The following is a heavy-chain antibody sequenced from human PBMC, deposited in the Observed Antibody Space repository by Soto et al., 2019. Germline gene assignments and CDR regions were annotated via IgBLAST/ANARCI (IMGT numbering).Heavy chain of an antibody. V-gene: IGHV3-33*01. CDR2: IWYDGTIK. J-gene: IGHJ4*02. CDR1: GFTFTNHD. CDR3: ARGMRRWELLGY. D-gene: IGHD1-26*01. Sequence: QVQLVESGGGVVQPGKSLRLSCAASGFTFTNHDMHWVRQAPGKGLEWVAAIWYDGTIKYYADSVKGRLTISRDNSKNTLYLQRNSLRAEDTAIYYCARGMRRWELLGYWGQGTPVTVSS.